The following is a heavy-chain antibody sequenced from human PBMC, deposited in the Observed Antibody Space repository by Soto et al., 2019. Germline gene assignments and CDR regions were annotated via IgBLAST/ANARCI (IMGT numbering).Heavy chain of an antibody. CDR3: ARDADYGGSRGGMDV. V-gene: IGHV4-31*03. CDR1: GGSVNNADYF. D-gene: IGHD4-17*01. J-gene: IGHJ6*02. Sequence: QVRLEESGPGLVKPSETLSLICSVSGGSVNNADYFWSWIRHHPENGLEWIGYIYYSGSTRYNTSFKTRATLSIDTSQNQFSLRLNSVTVADTAVYFCARDADYGGSRGGMDVWGRGTTVTVSS. CDR2: IYYSGST.